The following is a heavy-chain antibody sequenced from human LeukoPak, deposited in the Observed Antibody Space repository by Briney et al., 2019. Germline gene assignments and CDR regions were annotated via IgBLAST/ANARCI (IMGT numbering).Heavy chain of an antibody. V-gene: IGHV3-21*01. D-gene: IGHD1-26*01. Sequence: PGGSLRLSCAASGFTFSSYNMNWVRQAPGKGLEWVSSISTSSIYIYYADSVKGRFTISRDNAKHSLFLQMNSLRAEDTAVYYCARAAYSGSYFDYWGQGTLVTVSS. J-gene: IGHJ4*02. CDR1: GFTFSSYN. CDR2: ISTSSIYI. CDR3: ARAAYSGSYFDY.